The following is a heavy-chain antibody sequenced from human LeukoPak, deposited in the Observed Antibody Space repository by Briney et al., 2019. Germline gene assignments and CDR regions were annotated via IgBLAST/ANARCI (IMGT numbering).Heavy chain of an antibody. CDR3: ARGWAYSYYGSGSYYNGGSDY. J-gene: IGHJ4*02. D-gene: IGHD3-10*01. CDR2: ISAYNGNT. V-gene: IGHV1-18*01. CDR1: GYTFRIYG. Sequence: ASVSVSCKASGYTFRIYGISWVRQAPGQGLEWMGWISAYNGNTNYAQKLQGRVTMTTDTSTSTAYMELRSLRSDDTAVYYCARGWAYSYYGSGSYYNGGSDYWGQGTLVTVSS.